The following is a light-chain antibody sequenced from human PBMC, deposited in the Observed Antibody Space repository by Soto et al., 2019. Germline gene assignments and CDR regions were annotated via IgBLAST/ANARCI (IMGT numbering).Light chain of an antibody. CDR3: QQFNSYVFT. V-gene: IGKV1-13*02. CDR1: QGISSA. Sequence: ATQLTQSPSSLSASVGDRVTITCRASQGISSALAWYQQKPGKAPKLLIYDASSLESGVPSRFSGSGSGTDFTLTISSLQPEDFATYYCQQFNSYVFTFGPGTKADIK. J-gene: IGKJ3*01. CDR2: DAS.